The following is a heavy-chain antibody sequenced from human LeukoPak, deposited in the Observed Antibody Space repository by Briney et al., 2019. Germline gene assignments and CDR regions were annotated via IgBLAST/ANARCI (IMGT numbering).Heavy chain of an antibody. J-gene: IGHJ3*02. CDR1: GFTFISYG. CDR3: ASERGASFDI. CDR2: ISYDGSNK. Sequence: GGSLILSCSASGFTFISYGMHWFRQAPGKGLEWVAVISYDGSNKYYADSVKGRFTISRDNSKNTLYLQMNSLRAEDTAVYYCASERGASFDIWGQGTMVTVSS. D-gene: IGHD1-1*01. V-gene: IGHV3-30*03.